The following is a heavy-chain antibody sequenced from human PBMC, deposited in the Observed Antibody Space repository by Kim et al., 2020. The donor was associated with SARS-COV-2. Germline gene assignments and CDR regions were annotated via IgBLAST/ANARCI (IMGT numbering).Heavy chain of an antibody. Sequence: SETLSLTCAVSGGSISSSNWWSWVRQPPGKGLEWIGEIYHSGSTNYNPSLKSRVTISVDKSKNQFSLKLSSVTAADMAVYYCARVSTRYGDYGDLREGAPGFDYWGQGTLVTVSS. CDR1: GGSISSSNW. J-gene: IGHJ4*02. CDR3: ARVSTRYGDYGDLREGAPGFDY. D-gene: IGHD4-17*01. V-gene: IGHV4-4*02. CDR2: IYHSGST.